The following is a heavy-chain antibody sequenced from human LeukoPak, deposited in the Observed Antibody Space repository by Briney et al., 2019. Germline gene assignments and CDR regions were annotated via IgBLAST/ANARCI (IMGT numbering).Heavy chain of an antibody. J-gene: IGHJ4*02. CDR2: INHSGST. CDR3: ARAIAAIDY. V-gene: IGHV4-34*01. Sequence: PSETLSLTCAVYGESFSGYYWSWIRQPPGKGLEWIGEINHSGSTNYNPSLKSRVTISVDTSKNQFSLKLSSVTAADTAVYYCARAIAAIDYWGQGTLVTVSS. CDR1: GESFSGYY. D-gene: IGHD6-13*01.